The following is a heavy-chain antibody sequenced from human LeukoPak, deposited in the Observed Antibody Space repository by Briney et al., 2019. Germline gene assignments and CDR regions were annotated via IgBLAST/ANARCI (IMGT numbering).Heavy chain of an antibody. D-gene: IGHD6-19*01. CDR3: AKVGSSSGWYGGFDN. Sequence: PGRSLRLSCAASGFSFSSYAMSWVRQAPGEGLEWVSGMSGSGGSTYYVDSVKGRFTISRDSSKKSLYLQMNSLRVEDTAVYYCAKVGSSSGWYGGFDNWGQGTLVTVSS. CDR1: GFSFSSYA. CDR2: MSGSGGST. J-gene: IGHJ4*02. V-gene: IGHV3-23*01.